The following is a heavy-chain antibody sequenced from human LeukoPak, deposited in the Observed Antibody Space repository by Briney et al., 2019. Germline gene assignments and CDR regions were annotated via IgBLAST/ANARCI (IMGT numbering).Heavy chain of an antibody. CDR2: IKEDGSEK. CDR3: AKDSDFWSGYYTGLFDY. Sequence: PAGGSLRLSCAASGFTFSSYWMSWVRQAPGKGLECVANIKEDGSEKNYVDSVRGRFAISRDNSKNTLYLQMNSLRAEDTAVYYCAKDSDFWSGYYTGLFDYWGQGTLVTVSS. V-gene: IGHV3-7*03. D-gene: IGHD3-3*01. J-gene: IGHJ4*02. CDR1: GFTFSSYW.